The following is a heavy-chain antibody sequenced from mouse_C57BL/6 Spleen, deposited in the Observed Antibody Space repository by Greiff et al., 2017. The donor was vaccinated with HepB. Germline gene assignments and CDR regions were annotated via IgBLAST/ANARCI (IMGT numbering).Heavy chain of an antibody. V-gene: IGHV2-2*01. D-gene: IGHD1-1*01. CDR3: ARSLRYVFDY. CDR1: GFSLTSYG. Sequence: QVQLKQSGPGLVQPSQSLSITCTVSGFSLTSYGVHWVRQSPGKGLEWLGVIWSGGSTDYNAAFISRLSISKDNSKSQVFFKMNSLQADDTAIYYCARSLRYVFDYWGQGTTLTVSS. CDR2: IWSGGST. J-gene: IGHJ2*01.